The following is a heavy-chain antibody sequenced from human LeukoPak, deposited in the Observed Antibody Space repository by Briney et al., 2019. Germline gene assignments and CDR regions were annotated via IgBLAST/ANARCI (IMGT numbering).Heavy chain of an antibody. Sequence: PSETLSLTRTVSGGSITSYYWSWIRQPPGKGLEWIGYINYSGTTNYNPSLKSRVTISVDTSKNQFSLKVSSVIAADTAVYYCARGVATIPYYFDYWGQGTLVTVSS. J-gene: IGHJ4*02. V-gene: IGHV4-59*01. CDR3: ARGVATIPYYFDY. D-gene: IGHD5-24*01. CDR1: GGSITSYY. CDR2: INYSGTT.